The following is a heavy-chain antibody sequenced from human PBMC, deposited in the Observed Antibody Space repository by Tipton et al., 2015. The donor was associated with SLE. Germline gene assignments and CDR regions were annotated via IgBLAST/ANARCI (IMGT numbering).Heavy chain of an antibody. Sequence: TLSLTCTVSGYSISSGSYWGWIRQPPGKGLEWIGSIYHSGDSFYNPSLKSRVTISADTSKNQFSLKLSSVTAADTAVYYCAREKGDAYPNLVAFDIGGQGTMVTVSS. CDR1: GYSISSGSY. V-gene: IGHV4-38-2*02. J-gene: IGHJ3*02. CDR2: IYHSGDS. D-gene: IGHD2-21*01. CDR3: AREKGDAYPNLVAFDI.